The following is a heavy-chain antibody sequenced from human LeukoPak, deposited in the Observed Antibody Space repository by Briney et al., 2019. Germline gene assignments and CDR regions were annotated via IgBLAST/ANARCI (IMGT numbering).Heavy chain of an antibody. Sequence: ASVKVSCKASGYTFTGYYMHWVRQAPGQGLEWMGWINPNGGGTNYAQKFQGRVTMTRDTSISTAYMELSRLRSDDTAVYYCARELRGIAAAALSPWGQGTLVTVSS. CDR3: ARELRGIAAAALSP. D-gene: IGHD6-13*01. CDR2: INPNGGGT. V-gene: IGHV1-2*02. CDR1: GYTFTGYY. J-gene: IGHJ5*02.